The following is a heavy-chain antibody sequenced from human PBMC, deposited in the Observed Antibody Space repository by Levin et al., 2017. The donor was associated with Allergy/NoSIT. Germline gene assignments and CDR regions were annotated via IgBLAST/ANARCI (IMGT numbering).Heavy chain of an antibody. CDR3: ARDWRLGGPDY. V-gene: IGHV3-74*01. D-gene: IGHD3-10*01. Sequence: LSLTCAASGFTFSSYWMHWVRQVPGKGLVWVSRINSDGSETRYADSVKGRFTISRDNAKNTLYLQMNSLRAEDTALYYCARDWRLGGPDYWGQGTLVTVSS. CDR2: INSDGSET. J-gene: IGHJ4*02. CDR1: GFTFSSYW.